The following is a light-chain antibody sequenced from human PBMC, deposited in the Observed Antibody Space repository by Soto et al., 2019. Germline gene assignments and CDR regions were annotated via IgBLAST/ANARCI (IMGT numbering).Light chain of an antibody. Sequence: DIQMTQSPSSLSASVGDRVTITCRASQSISSYLNWYQQKPGKAPKLLIYAASSLQSGVPSRFSGSGSGTDFTLTISSLQTEDFATYYCQKSYSTTRTFGQGTKVDI. J-gene: IGKJ1*01. CDR1: QSISSY. CDR3: QKSYSTTRT. CDR2: AAS. V-gene: IGKV1-39*01.